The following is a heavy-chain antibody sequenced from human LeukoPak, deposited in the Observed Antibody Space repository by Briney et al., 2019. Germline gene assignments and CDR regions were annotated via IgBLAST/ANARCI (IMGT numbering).Heavy chain of an antibody. CDR1: GYTLTELS. CDR3: ATPSYSNCWRLFDY. Sequence: ASVKVSCKVSGYTLTELSMHWVRQAPGKGREWMGGFDPEDGETIYAQKFQGRVTMTEDTSTDTAYMELSSLRSEDTAVYYCATPSYSNCWRLFDYWGQGTLVTVSS. CDR2: FDPEDGET. J-gene: IGHJ4*02. V-gene: IGHV1-24*01. D-gene: IGHD2-21*01.